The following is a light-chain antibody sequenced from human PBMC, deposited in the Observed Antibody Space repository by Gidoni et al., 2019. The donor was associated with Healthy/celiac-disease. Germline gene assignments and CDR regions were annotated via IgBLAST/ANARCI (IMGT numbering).Light chain of an antibody. CDR2: GAS. V-gene: IGKV3-20*01. CDR3: QQYGSSPRT. CDR1: QSVSSSY. Sequence: EIVLTQSPGTLSLSPGERATLACRASQSVSSSYLAWYQQKPGQAPRLLSYGASSRATGIPDRSSGSGSGTDFTLTISRLEPEDFAVYYCQQYGSSPRTFGQGTKVEIK. J-gene: IGKJ1*01.